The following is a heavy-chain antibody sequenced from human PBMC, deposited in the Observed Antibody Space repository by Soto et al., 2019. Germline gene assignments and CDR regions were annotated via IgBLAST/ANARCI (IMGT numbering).Heavy chain of an antibody. Sequence: QVQLVQSGAEVKNPGASVKVSCKSSGYTFTNYGISWVRQAPGQGLEWMGWISAYNVNTNYAQKLQGRVTMTTDPSPSPAYMELRSLRSDDTAVYYCARDSPPVDYWGQGTLVTVSS. J-gene: IGHJ4*02. V-gene: IGHV1-18*01. CDR2: ISAYNVNT. CDR3: ARDSPPVDY. CDR1: GYTFTNYG.